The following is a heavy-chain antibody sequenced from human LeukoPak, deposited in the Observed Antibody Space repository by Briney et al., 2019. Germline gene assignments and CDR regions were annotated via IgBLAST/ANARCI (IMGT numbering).Heavy chain of an antibody. CDR3: ARWEMDFWSGSPSDI. CDR2: ISAYNGNT. D-gene: IGHD3-3*01. Sequence: ASVKVSCKASGYTFTSYGISWVRQAPGQGLEWMGWISAYNGNTNYAQKLQGRVTMTTDTSTSTAYMELRSLRSDDTAMYYCARWEMDFWSGSPSDIWGQGTMVTVSS. J-gene: IGHJ3*02. CDR1: GYTFTSYG. V-gene: IGHV1-18*01.